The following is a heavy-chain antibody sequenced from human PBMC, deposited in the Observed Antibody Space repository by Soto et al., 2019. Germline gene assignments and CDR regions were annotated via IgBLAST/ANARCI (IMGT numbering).Heavy chain of an antibody. CDR2: IYYSGST. V-gene: IGHV4-31*03. Sequence: SETLSLTCTVSGGSISSGGYYWSWIRQHPGKGLEWIGYIYYSGSTYYNPSLKSRVTISVDTSKNQFSLKLSSVTAADTAVYYCARYGRGYYETMAFWGQGTSVPVSS. CDR3: ARYGRGYYETMAF. J-gene: IGHJ6*02. D-gene: IGHD3-22*01. CDR1: GGSISSGGYY.